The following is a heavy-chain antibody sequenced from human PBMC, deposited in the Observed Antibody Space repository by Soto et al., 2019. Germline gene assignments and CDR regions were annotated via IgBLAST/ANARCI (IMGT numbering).Heavy chain of an antibody. V-gene: IGHV1-18*01. D-gene: IGHD2-2*01. CDR2: ISAYNGNT. J-gene: IGHJ4*02. CDR3: ARDLRAYIVVVPASVPVDY. CDR1: GYTFTSYG. Sequence: ASVKVSCKASGYTFTSYGISWVRQAPGQGLERMGWISAYNGNTYYAQKIQDRVTMTTDTSTSTAYMELRSLRSDDTAVYYCARDLRAYIVVVPASVPVDYWGQGTLVTVSS.